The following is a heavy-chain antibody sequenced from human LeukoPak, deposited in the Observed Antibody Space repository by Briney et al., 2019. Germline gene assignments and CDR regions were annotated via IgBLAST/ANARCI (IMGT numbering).Heavy chain of an antibody. Sequence: KASETLSLTYSVSGGSISSYYWSWIRQPPGKGLEWIGNIYYSGTTNYNPSLKSRVTISVDKSKNHFSLNLSSVTAADTAVYYCARLLGESGAAGRFDPWGQGTLVTVSS. CDR2: IYYSGTT. CDR1: GGSISSYY. CDR3: ARLLGESGAAGRFDP. D-gene: IGHD5-12*01. V-gene: IGHV4-59*08. J-gene: IGHJ5*02.